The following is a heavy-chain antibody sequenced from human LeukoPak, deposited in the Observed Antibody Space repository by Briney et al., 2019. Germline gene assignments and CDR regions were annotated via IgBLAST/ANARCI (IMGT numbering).Heavy chain of an antibody. D-gene: IGHD3-3*01. J-gene: IGHJ4*02. Sequence: GGSLRLSCAASGFTFSSYWMHWVRQAPGKGLVWVSRINTDGSNTNYADSVKGRFTISRDNSKNTLYLQMNSLRAEDTAVYYCAKDRRTLRFLEGVFDYWGQGTLVTVSS. CDR3: AKDRRTLRFLEGVFDY. V-gene: IGHV3-74*01. CDR1: GFTFSSYW. CDR2: INTDGSNT.